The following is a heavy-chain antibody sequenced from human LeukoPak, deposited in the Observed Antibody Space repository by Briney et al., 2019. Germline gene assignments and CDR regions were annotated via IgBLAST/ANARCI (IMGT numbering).Heavy chain of an antibody. Sequence: GGSLRLSRAASGFTLSSYAMHWVRQPAGKGLEWVSAIGTAGDTFYPGSVKGRFTISRENAKKSLFLQMNSLRVEDTAVYYCARQSTPHGNFDYWGQGTLVTVSS. D-gene: IGHD1-26*01. CDR1: GFTLSSYA. CDR2: IGTAGDT. CDR3: ARQSTPHGNFDY. J-gene: IGHJ4*02. V-gene: IGHV3-13*01.